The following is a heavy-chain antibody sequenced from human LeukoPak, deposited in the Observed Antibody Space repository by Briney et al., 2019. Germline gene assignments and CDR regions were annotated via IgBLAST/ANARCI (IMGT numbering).Heavy chain of an antibody. CDR2: ISAYNGNT. V-gene: IGHV1-18*01. CDR3: ARSYSSGSTSRWDPTGTWFDP. Sequence: ASVKVSCKASGYTFTSYGISWVRQAPGQGLERMGWISAYNGNTNYAQKLQGRVTMTTDTSTSTAYMELRSLRSDDTAVYYCARSYSSGSTSRWDPTGTWFDPWGQGTLVTVSS. CDR1: GYTFTSYG. D-gene: IGHD2-2*01. J-gene: IGHJ5*02.